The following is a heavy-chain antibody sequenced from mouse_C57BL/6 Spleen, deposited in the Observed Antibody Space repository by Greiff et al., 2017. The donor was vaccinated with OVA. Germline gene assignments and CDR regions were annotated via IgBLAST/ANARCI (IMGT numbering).Heavy chain of an antibody. CDR3: TRGAGTNAMDY. V-gene: IGHV1-15*01. CDR2: IDPETGGT. D-gene: IGHD4-1*01. Sequence: QVQLKQSGAELVRPGASVTLSCKASGYTFTDYEMHWVKQTPVHGLEWIGAIDPETGGTAYNQKFKGKAILTADKSSSTAYMELRSLTSEDSAVYYCTRGAGTNAMDYWGQGTSVTVSS. J-gene: IGHJ4*01. CDR1: GYTFTDYE.